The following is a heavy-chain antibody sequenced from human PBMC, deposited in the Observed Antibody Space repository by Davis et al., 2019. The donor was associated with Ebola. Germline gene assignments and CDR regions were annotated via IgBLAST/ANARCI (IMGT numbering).Heavy chain of an antibody. V-gene: IGHV3-66*01. CDR3: ARPFISVSCYHYGLDV. D-gene: IGHD2-2*01. Sequence: GESLKISCAASGFTVSSNHMSWVRQAPGKGLEWVSSFYITGSTYYADSVRGRFSISRDTSKNTLHLHINLLRTAYTSISYFARPFISVSCYHYGLDVWGHGTTVPVSS. CDR1: GFTVSSNH. J-gene: IGHJ6*02. CDR2: FYITGST.